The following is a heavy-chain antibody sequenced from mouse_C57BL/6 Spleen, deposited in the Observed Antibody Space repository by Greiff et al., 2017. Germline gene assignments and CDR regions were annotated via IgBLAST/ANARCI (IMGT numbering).Heavy chain of an antibody. Sequence: VQLQQPGAELVKPGASVKLSCKASGYTFTSYWMHWVKQRPGQGLEWIGMIHPNSGSTNYNEKFKSKATLTVDKSSSTAYMQLSSLTSEDSAVYYCARDTTVVASMDYWGQGTSVTVSS. CDR2: IHPNSGST. D-gene: IGHD1-1*01. V-gene: IGHV1-64*01. J-gene: IGHJ4*01. CDR1: GYTFTSYW. CDR3: ARDTTVVASMDY.